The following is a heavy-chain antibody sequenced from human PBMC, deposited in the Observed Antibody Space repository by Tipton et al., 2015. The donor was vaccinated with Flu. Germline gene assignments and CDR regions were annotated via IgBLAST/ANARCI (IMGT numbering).Heavy chain of an antibody. V-gene: IGHV4-4*07. CDR2: IYTSGST. J-gene: IGHJ3*02. CDR3: ARAPLEFAFDI. D-gene: IGHD3-10*01. Sequence: LRLSCTVSGGSISSYYWSWIRQPAGKGLEWIGRIYTSGSTNYNPSLKSRVTMSVDTSKNQFSLKPSSVTAADTAVYYCARAPLEFAFDIWGQGTMVTVSS. CDR1: GGSISSYY.